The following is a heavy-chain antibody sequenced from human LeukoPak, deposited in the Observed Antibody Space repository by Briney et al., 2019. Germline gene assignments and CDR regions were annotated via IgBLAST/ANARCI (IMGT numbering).Heavy chain of an antibody. V-gene: IGHV1-18*01. CDR1: GYTFTSYG. Sequence: ASVKVSCKASGYTFTSYGITWVRQAPGQGLEWMGWISPYNDNTNYAQKFQGRVTMTRDTSISTAYMELSRLRSDDTAVYYCARVPPYYYDSSGYYSYFDYWGQGTLVTVSS. J-gene: IGHJ4*02. D-gene: IGHD3-22*01. CDR2: ISPYNDNT. CDR3: ARVPPYYYDSSGYYSYFDY.